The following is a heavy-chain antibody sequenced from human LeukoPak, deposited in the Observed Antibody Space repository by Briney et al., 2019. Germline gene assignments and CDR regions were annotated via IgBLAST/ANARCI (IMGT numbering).Heavy chain of an antibody. V-gene: IGHV1-2*02. D-gene: IGHD3-22*01. CDR3: ARYSSGRPPFDY. J-gene: IGHJ4*02. CDR1: GYTLTDYY. Sequence: ASVKVSCKASGYTLTDYYIHWVRQAPGQGLEWMGWINSHSGGTNYAQKFQGRVTMTRDTSISTADMELSSLTSDDTAMYYCARYSSGRPPFDYWGQGTLVTVSS. CDR2: INSHSGGT.